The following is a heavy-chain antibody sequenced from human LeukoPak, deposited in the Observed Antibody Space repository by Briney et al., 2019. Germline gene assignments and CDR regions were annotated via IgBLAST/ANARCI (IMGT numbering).Heavy chain of an antibody. J-gene: IGHJ4*02. CDR3: ARLDTSGHSDY. CDR2: INTSGST. V-gene: IGHV4-4*09. D-gene: IGHD3-22*01. CDR1: GGSFSGYY. Sequence: SETLSLTCAVYGGSFSGYYWSGIRQPPGKGLEWIGYINTSGSTKCNPSLKSRVTISVDTSKNQFSLKLSSVTAADAAVYYCARLDTSGHSDYWGQGTLVTVSS.